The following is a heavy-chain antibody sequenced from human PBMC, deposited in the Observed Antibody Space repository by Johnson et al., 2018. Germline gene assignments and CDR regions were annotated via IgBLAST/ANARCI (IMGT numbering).Heavy chain of an antibody. CDR1: GFTFRDYA. D-gene: IGHD6-13*01. J-gene: IGHJ6*02. CDR3: TKIGSGYSSRVYDIDYYYYGMDV. V-gene: IGHV3-49*05. Sequence: VQLVESGGGLVKPGRSLRLSCTASGFTFRDYAMSWFRQAPGRGLEWVGFIRSKAYGGTTEYAASVKGRFTMSRDDSKSIAYLQMDSLKTEETAVYYCTKIGSGYSSRVYDIDYYYYGMDVWGQGTTVTVSS. CDR2: IRSKAYGGTT.